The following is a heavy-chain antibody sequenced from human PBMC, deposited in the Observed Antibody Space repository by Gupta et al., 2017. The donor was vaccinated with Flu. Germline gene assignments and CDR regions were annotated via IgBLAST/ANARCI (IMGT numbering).Heavy chain of an antibody. J-gene: IGHJ6*02. CDR3: ATRGFGDYYFGMDV. V-gene: IGHV1-69*01. CDR1: GGIFNNYV. Sequence: QVQLMQSGAEVKKPGSSVKVSCKASGGIFNNYVFNWVGQAPGQGLEWMGGISPIFTTATYAQRFQDRVTTTGDESSSTAYMTLTSLSSNDTAVYFCATRGFGDYYFGMDVWGPGATVIVS. CDR2: ISPIFTTA. D-gene: IGHD3-3*01.